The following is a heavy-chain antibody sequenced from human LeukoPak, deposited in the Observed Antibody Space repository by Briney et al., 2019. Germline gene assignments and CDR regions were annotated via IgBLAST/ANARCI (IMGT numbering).Heavy chain of an antibody. CDR2: IRCKASSYST. Sequence: GGSLKLSCAASGFTFSGSAMHWVRRASGKGLEWVGRIRCKASSYSTAYAASVKGRFTISRDDSKNTAYLQMNSLKTEDTAVYFCPGAYYDGSGPEYYFDYWGQGTLVTVSS. D-gene: IGHD3-22*01. J-gene: IGHJ4*02. CDR1: GFTFSGSA. CDR3: PGAYYDGSGPEYYFDY. V-gene: IGHV3-73*01.